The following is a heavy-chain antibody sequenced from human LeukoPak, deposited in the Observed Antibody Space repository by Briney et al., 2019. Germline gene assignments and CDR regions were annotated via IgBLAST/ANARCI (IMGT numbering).Heavy chain of an antibody. J-gene: IGHJ4*02. Sequence: GGSLRLSCAASGFTFSSYSMNWVRQAPGKGLEWVSSISSSSYIYYADSVKGRFTISRDNAKNSLYLQMNSLRAEDTAVYYCASIAALSHAFDYWGQGTLVTVSS. CDR1: GFTFSSYS. CDR3: ASIAALSHAFDY. D-gene: IGHD6-13*01. CDR2: ISSSSYI. V-gene: IGHV3-21*01.